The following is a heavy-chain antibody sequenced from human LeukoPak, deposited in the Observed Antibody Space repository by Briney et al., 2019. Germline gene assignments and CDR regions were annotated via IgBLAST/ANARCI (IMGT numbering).Heavy chain of an antibody. CDR2: ISSSSTI. Sequence: GGSLRLSCAASGFTFSSYSMNWVRQAPGKGLEWVSYISSSSTIYYADSVKGRFTISRDNAKNSLYLQMNSLRAEDTAVYYCARMDYDSSGYYSLYWGQGTLVTVSS. J-gene: IGHJ4*02. CDR3: ARMDYDSSGYYSLY. D-gene: IGHD3-22*01. CDR1: GFTFSSYS. V-gene: IGHV3-48*01.